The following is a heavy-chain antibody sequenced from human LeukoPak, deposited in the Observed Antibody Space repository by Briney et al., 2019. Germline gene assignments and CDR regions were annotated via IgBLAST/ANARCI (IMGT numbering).Heavy chain of an antibody. J-gene: IGHJ6*03. CDR3: ARGGRVHYYYMDV. V-gene: IGHV3-11*01. CDR1: GFTFSDYY. D-gene: IGHD1-1*01. CDR2: ISSSGSTI. Sequence: PGGFLRLSCAASGFTFSDYYMSWIRQAPGKGLEWVSYISSSGSTIYYADSVKGRFTISRDNAKNSLYLQMNSLRVEDTAVYYCARGGRVHYYYMDVWGKGTTVTVSS.